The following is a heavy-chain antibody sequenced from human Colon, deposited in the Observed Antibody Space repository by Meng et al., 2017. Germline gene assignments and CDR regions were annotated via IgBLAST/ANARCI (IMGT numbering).Heavy chain of an antibody. Sequence: SLKISCAASGFTFDDYAMHWVRQAPGKGLEWVSGISWNSGSIGYGESVKGRFTISRDNAKNSLYLQMNSLRAEDMALYYCAKDYSSSWNYLDYWGQGTLVTVSS. CDR3: AKDYSSSWNYLDY. CDR1: GFTFDDYA. CDR2: ISWNSGSI. J-gene: IGHJ4*02. V-gene: IGHV3-9*03. D-gene: IGHD6-13*01.